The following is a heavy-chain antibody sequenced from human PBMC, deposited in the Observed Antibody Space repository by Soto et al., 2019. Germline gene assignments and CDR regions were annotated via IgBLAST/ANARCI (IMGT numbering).Heavy chain of an antibody. D-gene: IGHD3-3*01. CDR2: IDHSGST. J-gene: IGHJ4*02. CDR1: GGSFSGYY. Sequence: SETLSLTCAVYGGSFSGYYWSWIRQPPGKGLEWIGEIDHSGSTNYNPSLKSRVTISVDTSKNQFSLKLSSVTAADTAVYYCARGRITIFGNDDWGQGTLVTVSS. CDR3: ARGRITIFGNDD. V-gene: IGHV4-34*01.